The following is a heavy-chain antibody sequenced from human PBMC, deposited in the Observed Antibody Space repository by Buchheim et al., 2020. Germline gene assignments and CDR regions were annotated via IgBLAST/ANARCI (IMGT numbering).Heavy chain of an antibody. Sequence: QVQLVESGGGLVKPGGSLRLSCAASGFTFSDFYMSWIRQAPGKGLEWVSYISSSGGAIFYAESVKGRFTISRDNAKNSLYLQMNSLRAEDTAVYYCARGLAYDSSGYYSIEGYYYYMDVWGKGTT. CDR2: ISSSGGAI. CDR3: ARGLAYDSSGYYSIEGYYYYMDV. CDR1: GFTFSDFY. D-gene: IGHD3-22*01. V-gene: IGHV3-11*01. J-gene: IGHJ6*03.